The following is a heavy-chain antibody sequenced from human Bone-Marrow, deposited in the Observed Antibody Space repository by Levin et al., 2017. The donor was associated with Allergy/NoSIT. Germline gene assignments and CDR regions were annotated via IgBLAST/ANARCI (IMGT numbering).Heavy chain of an antibody. V-gene: IGHV1-69*13. Sequence: SVKVSCKASGGTFSSYAISWVRQAPGQGLEWMGGIIPIFGTANYAQKFQGRVTITADESTSTAYMELSSLRSEDTAVYYCARGGDYYDSSGYYYHCDYWGQGTLVTVSS. CDR1: GGTFSSYA. D-gene: IGHD3-22*01. CDR2: IIPIFGTA. J-gene: IGHJ4*02. CDR3: ARGGDYYDSSGYYYHCDY.